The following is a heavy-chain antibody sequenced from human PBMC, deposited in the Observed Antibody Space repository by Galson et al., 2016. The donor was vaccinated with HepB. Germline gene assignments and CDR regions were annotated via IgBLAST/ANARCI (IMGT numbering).Heavy chain of an antibody. V-gene: IGHV4-39*01. D-gene: IGHD5-12*01. CDR1: SNNY. J-gene: IGHJ5*02. Sequence: SNNYMSWVRQPPGKGLEWIGSIYYVGNTYYNPSLKSRVIISIDASNNRVSLKLRSVTAADTAVYYCARHERLLSWFDPWGQGSLVTVSS. CDR2: IYYVGNT. CDR3: ARHERLLSWFDP.